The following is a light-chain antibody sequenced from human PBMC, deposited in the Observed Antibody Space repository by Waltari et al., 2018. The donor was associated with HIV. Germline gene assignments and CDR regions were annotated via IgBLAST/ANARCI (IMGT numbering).Light chain of an antibody. Sequence: QSVLTQPPSASGTPGQRVTISCSGSSSNIGSNYVYWYQQLPGTAPKLLIYRSNQRPSGGPARFSGSKSGTSASLAIGGLRSEDEADYYCAAWDDSLSGPVFGGGTKLTVL. CDR1: SSNIGSNY. CDR3: AAWDDSLSGPV. J-gene: IGLJ3*02. CDR2: RSN. V-gene: IGLV1-47*01.